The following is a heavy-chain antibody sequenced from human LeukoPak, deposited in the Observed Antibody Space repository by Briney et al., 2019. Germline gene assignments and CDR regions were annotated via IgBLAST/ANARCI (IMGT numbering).Heavy chain of an antibody. Sequence: GGSLRLSCAASGFTFSSYAMSWVRQAPGKGLQWVSTISAGGGGTFYADSVKGRFTISRDDSKNTLYLQMNSLRAEDTAVYYCANTRRYDSGSWFDPWGQGTLVTVSS. J-gene: IGHJ5*02. CDR3: ANTRRYDSGSWFDP. CDR2: ISAGGGGT. CDR1: GFTFSSYA. D-gene: IGHD5-12*01. V-gene: IGHV3-23*01.